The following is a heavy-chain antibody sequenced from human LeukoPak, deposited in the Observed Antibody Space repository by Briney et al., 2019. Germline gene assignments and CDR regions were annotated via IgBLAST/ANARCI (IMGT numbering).Heavy chain of an antibody. V-gene: IGHV1-46*01. CDR3: ATDYGDYGYFDY. CDR1: GYTFTSYY. D-gene: IGHD4-17*01. Sequence: ASVKVSCKASGYTFTSYYMHWVRQAPGQGLEWMGIINPSGGSTSYAQKFQGRVTMTRDTSTSTVYMELSSLRSEDTAVYYCATDYGDYGYFDYWGQGTLVTVSS. J-gene: IGHJ4*02. CDR2: INPSGGST.